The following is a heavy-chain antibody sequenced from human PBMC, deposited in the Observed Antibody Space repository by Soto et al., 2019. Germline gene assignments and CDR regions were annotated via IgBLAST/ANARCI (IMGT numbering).Heavy chain of an antibody. CDR3: ARGYYDFWSGFSYNFDY. CDR2: INLNSGGT. J-gene: IGHJ4*02. D-gene: IGHD3-3*01. V-gene: IGHV1-2*04. Sequence: GASVKVSCKASGYSFTDFYMHWVRQAPGQGLEWVGWINLNSGGTNYAQKFHGWVTMTRDTSISTAFMELSRLRSDDTAVYYCARGYYDFWSGFSYNFDYWGQGTRVTVSS. CDR1: GYSFTDFY.